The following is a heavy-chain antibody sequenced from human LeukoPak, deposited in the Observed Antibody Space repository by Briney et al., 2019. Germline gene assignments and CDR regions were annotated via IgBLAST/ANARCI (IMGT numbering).Heavy chain of an antibody. CDR3: ARDLISSWYTNWFDP. CDR2: INPSGGST. J-gene: IGHJ5*02. CDR1: GYTFTSYY. D-gene: IGHD6-13*01. V-gene: IGHV1-46*01. Sequence: ASVKVSCKASGYTFTSYYMHWVRQAPGHGLEWMGIINPSGGSTSYAQRFQGRVTMTRDTSTSTVYMELSSLRSEDTAVYYCARDLISSWYTNWFDPWGQGTLVTVSS.